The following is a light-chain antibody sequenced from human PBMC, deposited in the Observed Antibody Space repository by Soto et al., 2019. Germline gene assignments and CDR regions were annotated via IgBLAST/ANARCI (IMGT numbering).Light chain of an antibody. Sequence: DIQITQFPSTLSSSESERVTIACRASQSISRWLAWYQQKPGKAPKLLIYQASSLESGVPSRFSGSGSGTEFTLTISSLQPDDFATYYCLQYNSYWTFGQGTKVDI. V-gene: IGKV1-5*03. CDR2: QAS. CDR3: LQYNSYWT. CDR1: QSISRW. J-gene: IGKJ1*01.